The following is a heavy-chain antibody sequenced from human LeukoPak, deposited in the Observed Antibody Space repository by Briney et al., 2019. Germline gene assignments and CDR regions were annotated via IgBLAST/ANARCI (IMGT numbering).Heavy chain of an antibody. CDR1: GYTFTCYY. CDR3: ARPSIAAAGTWIY. V-gene: IGHV1-2*02. Sequence: ASVKVSCKPSGYTFTCYYMHWVRQAPGQGLEWMGWINPNSGGTNYAQKFQGRVTMTRDTSISTAYMELSRLRSDDTAVYYCARPSIAAAGTWIYWGQGTLVTVSS. D-gene: IGHD6-13*01. J-gene: IGHJ4*02. CDR2: INPNSGGT.